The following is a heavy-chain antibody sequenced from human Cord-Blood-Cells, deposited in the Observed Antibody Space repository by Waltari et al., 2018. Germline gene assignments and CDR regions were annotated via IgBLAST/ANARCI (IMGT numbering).Heavy chain of an antibody. CDR2: IYHSGST. D-gene: IGHD2-2*01. Sequence: QVQLQESGPGLVKPSETLSLTCAVSGYSISSGYYWGWIRTPPGKGLEWIGSIYHSGSTYYNPSLKSRVTISVDTSKNQFSLKLSSVTAADTAVYYCAREIGYCSSTSCYDAFDIWGQGTMVTVSS. CDR1: GYSISSGYY. CDR3: AREIGYCSSTSCYDAFDI. J-gene: IGHJ3*02. V-gene: IGHV4-38-2*02.